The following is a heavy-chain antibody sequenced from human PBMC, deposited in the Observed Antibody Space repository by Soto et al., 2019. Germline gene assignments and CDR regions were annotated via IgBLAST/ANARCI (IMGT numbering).Heavy chain of an antibody. CDR2: IYWDDDK. J-gene: IGHJ4*02. D-gene: IGHD4-17*01. Sequence: QITLKESGPTLVKPTQTLTLTCTFSGFSLSTSGVGVGWIRQPPGKALEWLALIYWDDDKRYTPSLKSRLTIXXDTSKNQVVLTMTNMDPVDTGTYYCTHVESTVTKLWGQGTLVTVSS. V-gene: IGHV2-5*02. CDR1: GFSLSTSGVG. CDR3: THVESTVTKL.